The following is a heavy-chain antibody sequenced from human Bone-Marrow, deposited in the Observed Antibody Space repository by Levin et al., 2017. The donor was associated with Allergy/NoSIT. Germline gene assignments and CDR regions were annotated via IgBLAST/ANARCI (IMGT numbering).Heavy chain of an antibody. D-gene: IGHD3-3*01. V-gene: IGHV4-61*08. CDR2: TYYSGTS. CDR1: GGSVTIEDLY. Sequence: TSSETLSLTCAVSGGSVTIEDLYWGWVRKPPGRGLEWIGYTYYSGTSYYNPSLKSRVTISLDTSRNQLSLKLKSVIAADTGVYYCVRAQVDDFWSGYKYYFDSWGQGTQVTVSS. J-gene: IGHJ4*02. CDR3: VRAQVDDFWSGYKYYFDS.